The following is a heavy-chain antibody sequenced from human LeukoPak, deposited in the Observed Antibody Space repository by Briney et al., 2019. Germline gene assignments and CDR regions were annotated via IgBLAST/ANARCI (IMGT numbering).Heavy chain of an antibody. D-gene: IGHD5-18*01. Sequence: ASVKVSCKASGYTFTGYYMHWVRQAPGQGLEWMGRINPNSGGTNYAQKFQGRVTMTRDTSTSTVYMELSSLRSEDTAVYYCARVGYSYGYGYYFDYWGQGTLVTVSS. J-gene: IGHJ4*02. CDR2: INPNSGGT. CDR1: GYTFTGYY. CDR3: ARVGYSYGYGYYFDY. V-gene: IGHV1-2*06.